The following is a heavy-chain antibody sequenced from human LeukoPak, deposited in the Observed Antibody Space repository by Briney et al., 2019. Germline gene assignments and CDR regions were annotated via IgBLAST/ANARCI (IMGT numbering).Heavy chain of an antibody. J-gene: IGHJ4*02. CDR3: ATHSGFRYDF. Sequence: GGTLRLSCAESAFIFSNYWMSWVPQAPGKGLEWVANMNEDGSHVYYVGSVKGRFTISRDNAKRSLYLQMNSLRAEDTAIYYCATHSGFRYDFWGQGTLVTVSS. D-gene: IGHD5-18*01. CDR2: MNEDGSHV. CDR1: AFIFSNYW. V-gene: IGHV3-7*01.